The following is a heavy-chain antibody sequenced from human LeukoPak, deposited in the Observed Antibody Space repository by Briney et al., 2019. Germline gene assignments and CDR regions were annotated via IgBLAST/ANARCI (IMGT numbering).Heavy chain of an antibody. CDR2: IYNSGST. D-gene: IGHD6-13*01. Sequence: SETLSLTCTVSGGSISSGGYYWSWIRQHPGKGLEWIGYIYNSGSTYYNPSLKSRVTISVDTSKNQFSLKLSSVTAADTAVYYCAMFSSSWINAFDIWGQGTMVTVSS. V-gene: IGHV4-31*03. CDR3: AMFSSSWINAFDI. J-gene: IGHJ3*02. CDR1: GGSISSGGYY.